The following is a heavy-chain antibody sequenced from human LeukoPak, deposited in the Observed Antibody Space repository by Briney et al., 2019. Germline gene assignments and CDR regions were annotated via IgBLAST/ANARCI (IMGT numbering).Heavy chain of an antibody. J-gene: IGHJ3*02. Sequence: SETLSLTCTVSDGSITSYSWSWIRQPPGKGLEWIGYISYSGTTNYNPSLRSRVTISVDTSKNQFSLRLSSVTAADTAVYYCARDWASRGGAFDIWGQGTMVTVSS. V-gene: IGHV4-59*01. D-gene: IGHD3-16*01. CDR3: ARDWASRGGAFDI. CDR1: DGSITSYS. CDR2: ISYSGTT.